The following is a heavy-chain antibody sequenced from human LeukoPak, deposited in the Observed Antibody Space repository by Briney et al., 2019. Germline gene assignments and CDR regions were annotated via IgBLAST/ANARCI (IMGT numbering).Heavy chain of an antibody. J-gene: IGHJ3*02. V-gene: IGHV3-48*01. CDR2: ISSSTGTI. CDR3: VRVGGAFDI. CDR1: GFNFSIYS. Sequence: GGSLRPSCAASGFNFSIYSMNWVRQAPGKGLEWVSYISSSTGTIYYVDSVKGRFTISRDNAKNSLYLQMNSLRAEDTAIYYCVRVGGAFDIWGQGTMVTVSS. D-gene: IGHD3-16*01.